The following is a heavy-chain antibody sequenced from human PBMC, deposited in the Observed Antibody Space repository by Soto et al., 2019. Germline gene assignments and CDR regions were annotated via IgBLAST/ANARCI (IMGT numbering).Heavy chain of an antibody. J-gene: IGHJ4*02. CDR2: MSGTGRTI. CDR1: GFSFNDYE. D-gene: IGHD3-10*01. Sequence: GGSLRLSCAASGFSFNDYEMNWVRQAPGRGLEWVSYMSGTGRTIYYADSVKGRFTISRDNAKNSLYLQMDSLRAEDTAVYYCARDRAGVHFDYWGQGTLVTVSS. CDR3: ARDRAGVHFDY. V-gene: IGHV3-48*03.